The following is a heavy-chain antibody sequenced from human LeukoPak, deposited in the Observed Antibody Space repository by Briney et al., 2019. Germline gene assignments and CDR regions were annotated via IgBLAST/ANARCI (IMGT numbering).Heavy chain of an antibody. CDR2: INPNSGGT. V-gene: IGHV1-2*02. D-gene: IGHD3-22*01. CDR1: GYTFTGYY. CDR3: ARDVRTYYYDSSGYGY. Sequence: VSVKVSCKASGYTFTGYYMHWVRQAPGQGLEWMGWINPNSGGTNYAQKFQGRVTMTRDTSISTAYMELSRLRSDDTAVYYCARDVRTYYYDSSGYGYWGQGTLVTVSS. J-gene: IGHJ4*02.